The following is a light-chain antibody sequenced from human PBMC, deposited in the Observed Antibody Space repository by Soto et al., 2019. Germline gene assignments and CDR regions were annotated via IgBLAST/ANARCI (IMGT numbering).Light chain of an antibody. J-gene: IGLJ1*01. Sequence: QSVLTQPASVSGSPGQSITISCTGTSSDVGYYNYVSWYRRHPGKAPRLMIYEVNSRPSGVSNRFSGSKSGNTASLTISGLQAEDEADYYCSSCTSSSTLLYVFGTGTKVTVL. CDR2: EVN. CDR3: SSCTSSSTLLYV. CDR1: SSDVGYYNY. V-gene: IGLV2-14*01.